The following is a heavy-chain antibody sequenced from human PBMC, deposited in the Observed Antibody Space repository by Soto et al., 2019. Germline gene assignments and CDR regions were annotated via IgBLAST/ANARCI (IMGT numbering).Heavy chain of an antibody. Sequence: SETLSLTCAVYGGSFSGYYWSWIRQPPGKGLEWIGEINHSGSTNYTPSLKSRVTISVDTSKNHFSLKLSSVTAADTAVYYCARGHYGSGSYYDYWGQGTLVTVSS. D-gene: IGHD3-10*01. CDR1: GGSFSGYY. J-gene: IGHJ4*02. CDR2: INHSGST. CDR3: ARGHYGSGSYYDY. V-gene: IGHV4-34*01.